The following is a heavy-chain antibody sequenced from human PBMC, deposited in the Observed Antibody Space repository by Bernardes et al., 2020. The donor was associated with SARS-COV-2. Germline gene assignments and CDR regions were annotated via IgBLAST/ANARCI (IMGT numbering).Heavy chain of an antibody. J-gene: IGHJ5*02. Sequence: SETLSLTCAVSGGSLSGFHWNWIRQPPGKGLEWIGEIDHSGTPTYSPSLKSRVTISVDTSKNQFSLRLSSVTAADTAVYYCARGRATFWFDPWGQGTLVTVSS. CDR1: GGSLSGFH. CDR3: ARGRATFWFDP. V-gene: IGHV4-34*01. CDR2: IDHSGTP. D-gene: IGHD5-12*01.